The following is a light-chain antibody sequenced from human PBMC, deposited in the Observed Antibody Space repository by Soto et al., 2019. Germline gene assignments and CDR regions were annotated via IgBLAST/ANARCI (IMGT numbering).Light chain of an antibody. V-gene: IGLV4-69*01. J-gene: IGLJ2*01. CDR3: QTWDTGIQV. CDR1: SGHSNYA. Sequence: QAVVTQSPSASASLGASVKVTCTLSSGHSNYAIAWHQQQPEKGPRYLMNLNSDGSHSRGDGIPDRFSGSSSGAERYLTISSLQSEDEADYYCQTWDTGIQVFGGGTKLTVL. CDR2: LNSDGSH.